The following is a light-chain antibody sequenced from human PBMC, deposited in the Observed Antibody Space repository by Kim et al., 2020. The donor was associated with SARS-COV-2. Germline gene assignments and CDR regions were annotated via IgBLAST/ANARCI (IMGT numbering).Light chain of an antibody. CDR3: CSYIGSFHWV. J-gene: IGLJ3*02. Sequence: GQSVTISCTGTRSDVGGYNYVSWYQQLPGKAPKLLIYDVNMRPSGVPDRFSGSKSGDTASLTISGLQAEDEAHYYCCSYIGSFHWVFGGGTQLTVL. CDR2: DVN. CDR1: RSDVGGYNY. V-gene: IGLV2-11*03.